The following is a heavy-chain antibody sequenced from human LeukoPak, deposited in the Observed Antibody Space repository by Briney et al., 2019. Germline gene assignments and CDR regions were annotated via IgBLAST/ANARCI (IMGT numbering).Heavy chain of an antibody. CDR3: ARVGAVAGYYFDY. D-gene: IGHD6-19*01. Sequence: GASLRLSCAASGFTFSSYAISWVRQAPGQGLEWMGGIIPIFGTANYAQKFQGRVTITADESTSTAYMELSSLRSEDTAVYYCARVGAVAGYYFDYWGQGTLVTVSS. CDR1: GFTFSSYA. CDR2: IIPIFGTA. V-gene: IGHV1-69*01. J-gene: IGHJ4*02.